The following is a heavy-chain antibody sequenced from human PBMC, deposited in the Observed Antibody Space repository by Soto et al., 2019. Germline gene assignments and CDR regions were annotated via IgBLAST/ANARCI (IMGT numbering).Heavy chain of an antibody. CDR3: ARHDQQYFWSGYYDY. V-gene: IGHV4-59*08. CDR2: IYYSGST. Sequence: SETLSLTCTVSGGSISSYYWSWIRQPPGKGLEWIGYIYYSGSTNYNPSLKSRVTISVDTSKNQFSLKLSSVTAADTAVYYCARHDQQYFWSGYYDYWGQGTLVTVSS. CDR1: GGSISSYY. J-gene: IGHJ4*02. D-gene: IGHD3-3*01.